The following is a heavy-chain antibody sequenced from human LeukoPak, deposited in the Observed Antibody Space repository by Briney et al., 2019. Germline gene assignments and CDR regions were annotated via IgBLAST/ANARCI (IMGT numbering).Heavy chain of an antibody. V-gene: IGHV4-39*07. CDR1: GGSLSNSSYY. D-gene: IGHD3-10*01. CDR3: ARAPPLWFGSPDY. CDR2: IYYSGST. J-gene: IGHJ4*02. Sequence: SETPSPPCPVPGGSLSNSSYYLGWIPPPPRKGLGWIGSIYYSGSTYYNPSLKSRVTISVDTSKNQFSLKLSSVTAADTAVYYCARAPPLWFGSPDYWGQGTLVTVSS.